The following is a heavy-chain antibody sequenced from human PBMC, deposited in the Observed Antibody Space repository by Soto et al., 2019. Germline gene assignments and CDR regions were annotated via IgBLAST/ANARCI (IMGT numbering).Heavy chain of an antibody. CDR2: ISYDGSNK. CDR3: AKDLHSSGWYNFDY. D-gene: IGHD6-19*01. V-gene: IGHV3-30*18. J-gene: IGHJ4*02. Sequence: QVQLVESGGGVVQPGRSLRLSCAASGFTFSSYGMHWVRQAPGKGLEWVAVISYDGSNKYYADSVKGRFTISRDNSKNTLYLQMNSLRAEDTAVYYCAKDLHSSGWYNFDYWGQGTLVTVSS. CDR1: GFTFSSYG.